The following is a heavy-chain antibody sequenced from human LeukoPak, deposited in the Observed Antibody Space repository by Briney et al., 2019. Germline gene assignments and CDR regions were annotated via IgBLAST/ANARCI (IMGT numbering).Heavy chain of an antibody. V-gene: IGHV1-24*01. D-gene: IGHD2-2*01. Sequence: GASVKVSCKVSGYTLTELSMHWVRQAPGKGLEWMGGFDPEDGETIYAQKFQGRVTMTTDTSTSTAYMELRSLRSDDTAVYYCARCIVVPAAGWNWFDPRGQGTLVTVSS. CDR3: ARCIVVPAAGWNWFDP. CDR2: FDPEDGET. J-gene: IGHJ5*02. CDR1: GYTLTELS.